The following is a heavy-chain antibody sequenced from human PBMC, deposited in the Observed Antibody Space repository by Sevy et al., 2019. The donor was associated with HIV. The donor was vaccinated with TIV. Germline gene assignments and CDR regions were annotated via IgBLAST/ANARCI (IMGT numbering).Heavy chain of an antibody. J-gene: IGHJ4*02. V-gene: IGHV3-30*02. CDR2: IQYDGSNK. CDR1: GFSFSSYG. CDR3: VKEGGGEGGDH. D-gene: IGHD2-21*01. Sequence: GGSLRLSCAASGFSFSSYGMHWVRQAPGKGLEWMSYIQYDGSNKDYADSVKGRFTISRDNSKNKLYLQMNTLRVEDPAVFYCVKEGGGEGGDHWGQGTLVTVSS.